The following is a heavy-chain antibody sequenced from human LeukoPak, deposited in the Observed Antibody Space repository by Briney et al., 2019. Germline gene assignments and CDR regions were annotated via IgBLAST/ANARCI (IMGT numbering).Heavy chain of an antibody. CDR1: GGSISSYY. CDR3: ARHYRLEAFDI. Sequence: PSETLSLTCTVSGGSISSYYWSWIRQPPGKGLEWIGYIYYSGSTNYNPSLKSRVTISVDTSKNQFSLKLSSVTAADTAVYYCARHYRLEAFDIWGQGTMVTVSS. CDR2: IYYSGST. V-gene: IGHV4-59*01. D-gene: IGHD3-16*02. J-gene: IGHJ3*02.